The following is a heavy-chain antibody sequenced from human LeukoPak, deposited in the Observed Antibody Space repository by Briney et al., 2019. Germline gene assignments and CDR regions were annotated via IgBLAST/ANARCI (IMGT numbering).Heavy chain of an antibody. J-gene: IGHJ4*02. CDR2: ISSSSSTI. CDR1: GFTFSSYS. D-gene: IGHD6-19*01. V-gene: IGHV3-48*01. CDR3: ARVSGWYPDY. Sequence: HPGGSLRLSCAASGFTFSSYSMNWVRQAPGKGLEWVSYISSSSSTIYYADSVKGRFTISRDNAKNSLYLQMNSLRAEDTAVYYCARVSGWYPDYWGQGTLVTVSS.